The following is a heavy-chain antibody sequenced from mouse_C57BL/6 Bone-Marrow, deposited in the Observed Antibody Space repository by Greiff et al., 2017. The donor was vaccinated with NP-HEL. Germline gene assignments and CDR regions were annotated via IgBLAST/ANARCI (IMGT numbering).Heavy chain of an antibody. V-gene: IGHV1-15*01. D-gene: IGHD4-1*01. CDR3: TRSGLTFDY. CDR2: IDPETGGT. CDR1: GYTFTDYE. J-gene: IGHJ2*01. Sequence: VKLQQSGAELVRPGASVTLCCKASGYTFTDYEMHWVKQTPVHGLEWIGAIDPETGGTAYNQKFKGKAILTADKSSSTAYMELRSLTSEDSAVYYCTRSGLTFDYWGQGTTLTVSS.